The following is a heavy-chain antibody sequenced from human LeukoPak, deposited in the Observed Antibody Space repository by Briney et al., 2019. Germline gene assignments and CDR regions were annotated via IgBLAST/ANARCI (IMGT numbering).Heavy chain of an antibody. J-gene: IGHJ4*02. V-gene: IGHV1-8*01. CDR3: ARRTYYYDSSGYYIDY. CDR2: MNPNSGNT. CDR1: GYTFTSYD. Sequence: RASVKVSCKASGYTFTSYDINWVRQPTGQGLEWMGWMNPNSGNTGYAQKFQGRVTMTRNTSISTAYMELSSLRSEDTAVYYCARRTYYYDSSGYYIDYWGQGTLVTVSS. D-gene: IGHD3-22*01.